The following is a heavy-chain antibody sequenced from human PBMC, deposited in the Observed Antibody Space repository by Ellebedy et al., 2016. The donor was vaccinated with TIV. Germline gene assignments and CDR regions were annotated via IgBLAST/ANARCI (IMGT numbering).Heavy chain of an antibody. CDR3: ATDRPVAGGVWAFDY. D-gene: IGHD6-19*01. Sequence: GESLKISCAVSGFTFRSYWMGWVRQAPGKGLEWVANINQDGSDKFYVDSVKGRFTISRDNAKMSLYLQMNSLRAEDTALYYWATDRPVAGGVWAFDYWGQGTLVTVSS. CDR1: GFTFRSYW. CDR2: INQDGSDK. V-gene: IGHV3-7*03. J-gene: IGHJ4*02.